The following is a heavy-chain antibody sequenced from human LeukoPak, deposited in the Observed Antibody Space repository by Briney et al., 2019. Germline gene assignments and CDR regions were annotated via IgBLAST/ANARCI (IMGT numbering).Heavy chain of an antibody. CDR3: AKESGKFDY. V-gene: IGHV3-43*02. J-gene: IGHJ4*02. CDR2: ISADGGTT. CDR1: GLNFADYT. Sequence: GGSLRLSCVVSGLNFADYTMYRVRQPPGKGLEWVSLISADGGTTFSADSVKGRFTIARDNSKNSLYLQMNSLRSEDTAMYFCAKESGKFDYWGQGTLVAVSS.